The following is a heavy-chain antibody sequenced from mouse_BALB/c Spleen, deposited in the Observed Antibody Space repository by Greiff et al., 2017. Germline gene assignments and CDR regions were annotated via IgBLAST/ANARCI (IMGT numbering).Heavy chain of an antibody. CDR1: GYTFTDYE. D-gene: IGHD1-1*02. Sequence: QVQLQQSGAELVRPGASVTLSCKASGYTFTDYEMHWVKQTPVHGLEWIGAIDPETGGTAYNQKFKGKATLTADKSSSTAYMELRSLTSEDSAVYYCTGGNYADYWGQGTTLTVSS. CDR2: IDPETGGT. V-gene: IGHV1-15*01. CDR3: TGGNYADY. J-gene: IGHJ2*01.